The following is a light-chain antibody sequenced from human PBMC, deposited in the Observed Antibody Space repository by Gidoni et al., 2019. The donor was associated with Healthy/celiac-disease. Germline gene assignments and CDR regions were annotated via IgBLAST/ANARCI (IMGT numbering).Light chain of an antibody. CDR3: SSYTSSSTRV. Sequence: QSALPPPPSSSDSPGQSITISCTGTSSDVGGYNYVPWYQQHPGKAPKLMIYEVSNRPSGVSNRFSGSKSGNTASLTISGLQAEDEADYYCSSYTSSSTRVFGGGTKLTVL. CDR1: SSDVGGYNY. V-gene: IGLV2-14*01. CDR2: EVS. J-gene: IGLJ3*02.